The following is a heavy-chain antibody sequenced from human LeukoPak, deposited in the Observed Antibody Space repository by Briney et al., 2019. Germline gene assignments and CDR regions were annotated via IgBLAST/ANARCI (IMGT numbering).Heavy chain of an antibody. CDR1: GFTVSSNY. CDR3: ARGAGYNYPYYFDY. V-gene: IGHV3-53*01. D-gene: IGHD5-24*01. CDR2: IYGGGNI. Sequence: GGSLRLSCAASGFTVSSNYMNWVRQAPGNGLEWVSVIYGGGNIYYADSEKGRFTISRDNSKNTLHLQMNSLRAEDTAVYYCARGAGYNYPYYFDYWGQGTLVTVSS. J-gene: IGHJ4*02.